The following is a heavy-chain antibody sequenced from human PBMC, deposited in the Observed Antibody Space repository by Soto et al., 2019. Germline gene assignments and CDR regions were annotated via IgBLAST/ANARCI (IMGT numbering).Heavy chain of an antibody. CDR1: GFTLSSYG. Sequence: QLVESGGGVVQPGTSLRLSCVASGFTLSSYGMHWVRQAPGKGLEWVAAISYDGVDQYYGDSVRGRFTISRDNSKSTVYLQLNSLRAEDTGVYYCAKDRGHIAVAAITGGGDFHIWGQGTMVAVSS. CDR2: ISYDGVDQ. CDR3: AKDRGHIAVAAITGGGDFHI. D-gene: IGHD6-19*01. J-gene: IGHJ3*02. V-gene: IGHV3-30*18.